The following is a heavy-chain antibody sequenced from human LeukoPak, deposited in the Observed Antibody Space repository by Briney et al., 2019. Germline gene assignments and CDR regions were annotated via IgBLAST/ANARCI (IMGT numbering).Heavy chain of an antibody. CDR1: GLSFSSYS. J-gene: IGHJ4*02. V-gene: IGHV3-23*01. CDR2: ISASGRDT. CDR3: AKDAAGPKY. Sequence: GGSLRLSCVVSGLSFSSYSMTWVRQAPGKGLEWVSGISASGRDTWFPDSVKGRFTISRDNSKNTLFLQMNSLRVEDTAIYYCAKDAAGPKYWGQGTLVTVSS. D-gene: IGHD6-13*01.